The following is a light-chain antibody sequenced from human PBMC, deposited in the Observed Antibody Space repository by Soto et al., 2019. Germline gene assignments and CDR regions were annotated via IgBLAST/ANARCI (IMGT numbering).Light chain of an antibody. V-gene: IGLV2-14*01. CDR3: SSYTISSTYV. Sequence: QSVLTQPASVSGSPRRSIAIVCTGTRRDVGSYTYVSWYQQQQGKAPKLMIFDVSNRPSGVSDRFSGSKSGNTASLTISGLQADDEADYYCSSYTISSTYVFGTGTKVTVL. CDR1: RRDVGSYTY. CDR2: DVS. J-gene: IGLJ1*01.